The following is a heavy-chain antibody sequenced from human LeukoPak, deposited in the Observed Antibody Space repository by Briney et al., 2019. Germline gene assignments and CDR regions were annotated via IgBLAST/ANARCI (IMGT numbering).Heavy chain of an antibody. CDR3: AVADRLDGGSYLIGP. J-gene: IGHJ5*02. CDR1: GYSFTDYY. D-gene: IGHD2-21*01. Sequence: ASVKVSCKTSGYSFTDYYMHSGRQAPGQGLEWMGWINPNSGGTSSAQKFQGRVTMTSDTSITTVYMEVSWLTSDDPASHYFAVADRLDGGSYLIGPWGQGTLVTVSS. V-gene: IGHV1-2*02. CDR2: INPNSGGT.